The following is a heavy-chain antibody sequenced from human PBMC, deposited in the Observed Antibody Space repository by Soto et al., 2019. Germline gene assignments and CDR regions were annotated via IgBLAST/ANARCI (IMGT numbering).Heavy chain of an antibody. J-gene: IGHJ6*02. Sequence: ASVKVSCKASGGTFSSYAIIWVRQAPGQGLEWMVGIIPIFGTANYAQKFQGRVTITADKSTSTAYMELSSLRYEDTAVYYCARDKEGMWYSSSGHYGMEVWGQGPTVTVSS. CDR3: ARDKEGMWYSSSGHYGMEV. V-gene: IGHV1-69*06. CDR2: IIPIFGTA. D-gene: IGHD6-6*01. CDR1: GGTFSSYA.